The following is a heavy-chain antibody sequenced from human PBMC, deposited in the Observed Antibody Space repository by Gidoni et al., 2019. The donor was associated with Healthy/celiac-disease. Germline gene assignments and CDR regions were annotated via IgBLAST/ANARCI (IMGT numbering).Heavy chain of an antibody. CDR1: DGSISSRSYY. Sequence: QLQLQESGPGLVKPSETLSLTCTVSDGSISSRSYYWGWIRQPPGKGLEWIGSIYYSGSTYYNPSLKSRVTISVDTSKNQFSLKLSSVTAADTAVYYCASPRSGVTSYYYYGMDVWGQGTTVTVSS. J-gene: IGHJ6*02. V-gene: IGHV4-39*01. CDR3: ASPRSGVTSYYYYGMDV. D-gene: IGHD1-26*01. CDR2: IYYSGST.